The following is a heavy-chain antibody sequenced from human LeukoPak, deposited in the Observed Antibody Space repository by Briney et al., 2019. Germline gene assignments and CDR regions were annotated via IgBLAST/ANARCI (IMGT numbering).Heavy chain of an antibody. CDR3: ARQQQRGDAFDI. CDR1: GYTFATYN. Sequence: ASVKVSCKASGYTFATYNINWVRQATGQGLEWMGWMNPNSGNTGYGPKFQGRVTMTRDTSITTAYMELSSLGSEDTAVYHCARQQQRGDAFDIWGQGTIVAVSS. J-gene: IGHJ3*02. V-gene: IGHV1-8*02. CDR2: MNPNSGNT. D-gene: IGHD6-13*01.